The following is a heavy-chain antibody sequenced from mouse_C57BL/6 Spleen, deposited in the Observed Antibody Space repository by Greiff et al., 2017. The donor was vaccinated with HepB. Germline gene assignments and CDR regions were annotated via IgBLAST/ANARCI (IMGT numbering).Heavy chain of an antibody. V-gene: IGHV5-6*01. CDR1: GFTFSSYG. J-gene: IGHJ1*03. D-gene: IGHD2-4*01. Sequence: EVKLVESGGDLVKPGGSLKLSCAASGFTFSSYGMSWVRQTPDKRLEWVATISSGGSYTYYPDSVKGRFTISRDNAKNTLYLQMSSLKSEDTAMYYCARHGYDYDGWYFDVWGTGTTVTVSS. CDR3: ARHGYDYDGWYFDV. CDR2: ISSGGSYT.